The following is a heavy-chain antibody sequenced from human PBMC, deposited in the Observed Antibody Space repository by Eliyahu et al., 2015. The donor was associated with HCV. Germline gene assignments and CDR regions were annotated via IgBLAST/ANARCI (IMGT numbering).Heavy chain of an antibody. CDR3: ARHFGVSMIVGTFYFDY. J-gene: IGHJ4*02. CDR1: GGSISSSSYY. V-gene: IGHV4-39*01. D-gene: IGHD3-22*01. CDR2: IYYSGST. Sequence: QLQLQESGPGLVKPSETLSLTCTVXGGSISSSSYYWGWIRQPPGKGLEWIGSIYYSGSTYYNPSLKSRVTISVDTSKNQFSLKLSSVTAADTAVYYCARHFGVSMIVGTFYFDYWGQGTLVTVSS.